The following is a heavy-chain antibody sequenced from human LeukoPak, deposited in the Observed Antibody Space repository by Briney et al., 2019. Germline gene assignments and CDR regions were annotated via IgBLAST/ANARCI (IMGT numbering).Heavy chain of an antibody. J-gene: IGHJ2*01. V-gene: IGHV4-34*01. CDR1: GGSFSGYY. Sequence: PSETLSLTCAVDGGSFSGYYWSWFRQPPGKGLEWIGEIHYTGATNYSPSLKGRVTISTGTSNNQVSLRMKSVTAADTAVYYCARGITVVYYFDLWGRGTLVTVSS. D-gene: IGHD1-20*01. CDR2: IHYTGAT. CDR3: ARGITVVYYFDL.